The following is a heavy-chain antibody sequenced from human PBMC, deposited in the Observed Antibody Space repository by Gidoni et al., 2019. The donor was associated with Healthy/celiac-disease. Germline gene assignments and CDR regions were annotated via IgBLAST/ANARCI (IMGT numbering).Heavy chain of an antibody. V-gene: IGHV1-69*01. D-gene: IGHD2-15*01. Sequence: QVQLVQSGAEVQKPGLSVKVSCKASGGPFSSYAISWVRQAPGQGLEWMGGIIPIFGTANYAQKFQGRVTITADESTSTAYMELSSLRSEDTAVYYCARSQTYCSGGSCYSEGVDYWGQGTLVTVSS. CDR1: GGPFSSYA. J-gene: IGHJ4*02. CDR3: ARSQTYCSGGSCYSEGVDY. CDR2: IIPIFGTA.